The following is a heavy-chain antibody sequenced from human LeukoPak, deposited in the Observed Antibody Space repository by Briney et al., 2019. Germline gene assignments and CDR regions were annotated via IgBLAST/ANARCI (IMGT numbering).Heavy chain of an antibody. CDR3: AKGATGHFDF. CDR2: ISGSGGST. Sequence: QPGESLILSCAASGFTFSSYAMSWVRQAPGKGLEWVSGISGSGGSTYYADSVKGRFTISRDNSKNTLNLQMNSLRVDDTAVYYCAKGATGHFDFWGQGTLVTVSS. J-gene: IGHJ4*02. V-gene: IGHV3-23*01. D-gene: IGHD1-26*01. CDR1: GFTFSSYA.